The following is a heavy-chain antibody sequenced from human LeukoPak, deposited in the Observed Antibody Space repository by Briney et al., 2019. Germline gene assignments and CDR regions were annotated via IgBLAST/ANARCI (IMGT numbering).Heavy chain of an antibody. CDR1: GGTFSSYA. V-gene: IGHV1-69*01. D-gene: IGHD2/OR15-2a*01. CDR2: IIPIFGTA. Sequence: VKVSCKASGGTFSSYAISWVRQAPGQGLEWMGGIIPIFGTANYAQKFQGRVTITADESTSTAYMELSSLRSEDTAVYYCARDVLRTNVTTTSYYYYMDVWGKGTTVTVSS. CDR3: ARDVLRTNVTTTSYYYYMDV. J-gene: IGHJ6*03.